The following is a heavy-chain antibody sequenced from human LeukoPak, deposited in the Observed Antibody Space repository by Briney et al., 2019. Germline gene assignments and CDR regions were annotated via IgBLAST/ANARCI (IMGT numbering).Heavy chain of an antibody. V-gene: IGHV3-48*03. D-gene: IGHD5-24*01. CDR2: ISSGGHTI. Sequence: SGGSLRLSCAASGFTFSNYEMNWVRQAPGKGLEWVSYISSGGHTILNADSVKGRFTISRDNTKNSLYLQMNSPRAEDTAAYYCARELETALDYWGQGTLVTVSS. J-gene: IGHJ4*02. CDR1: GFTFSNYE. CDR3: ARELETALDY.